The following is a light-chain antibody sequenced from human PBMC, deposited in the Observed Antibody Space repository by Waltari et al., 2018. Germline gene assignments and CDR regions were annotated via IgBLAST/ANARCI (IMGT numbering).Light chain of an antibody. CDR1: QSVSSY. Sequence: DIVLTQSPATLSLSPGERATLPCRASQSVSSYLAWYQQKPGQAPRLLIYDASNRATGIPARFSGSGSGTDFTLTISSLEPEDFAVYYCQQRSNRPITFGQGTRLEIK. J-gene: IGKJ5*01. V-gene: IGKV3-11*01. CDR3: QQRSNRPIT. CDR2: DAS.